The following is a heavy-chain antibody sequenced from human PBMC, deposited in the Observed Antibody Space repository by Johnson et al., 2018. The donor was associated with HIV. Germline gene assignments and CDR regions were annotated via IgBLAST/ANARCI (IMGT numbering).Heavy chain of an antibody. V-gene: IGHV3-64*01. CDR2: ISSSGGSV. CDR1: GFTFSNYA. CDR3: RREWAVRGGRTFDI. D-gene: IGHD3-16*01. Sequence: VQLVESGGGLVQPGGSLRLSCTASGFTFSNYAMHWVRQAPGKGLECVSVISSSGGSVYYANSVKGRFTISRDNSKNTLYLQMGTLRDEDMAVYYCRREWAVRGGRTFDIWGRGTMVTVSS. J-gene: IGHJ3*02.